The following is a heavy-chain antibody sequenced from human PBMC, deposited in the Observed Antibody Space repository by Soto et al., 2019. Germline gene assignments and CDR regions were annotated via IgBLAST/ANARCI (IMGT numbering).Heavy chain of an antibody. CDR2: ISAYNGNT. V-gene: IGHV1-18*01. J-gene: IGHJ4*02. CDR1: GYTFTSYG. Sequence: GXSVKVSCKASGYTFTSYGISWVRQAPGQGLEWMGWISAYNGNTNYAQKLQGRVTMTTDTSTSTAYMELRSLRSDDTAVYYCARDCSGGSCYYYFDYWGQGTLVTVSS. CDR3: ARDCSGGSCYYYFDY. D-gene: IGHD2-15*01.